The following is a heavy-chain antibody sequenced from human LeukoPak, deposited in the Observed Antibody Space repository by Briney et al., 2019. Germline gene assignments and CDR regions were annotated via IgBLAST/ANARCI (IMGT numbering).Heavy chain of an antibody. Sequence: GGSLRLSCAASGFTFSSYSVNWVRQAPGKGLEWVSYISSSSSTIYYADSVKGRFTISRDNAKNSLYLQMNSLRAEDTAVYYCAREGRGYCSSTSCYRDAFDIWGQGTMVTVSS. J-gene: IGHJ3*02. D-gene: IGHD2-2*02. CDR2: ISSSSSTI. CDR3: AREGRGYCSSTSCYRDAFDI. V-gene: IGHV3-48*01. CDR1: GFTFSSYS.